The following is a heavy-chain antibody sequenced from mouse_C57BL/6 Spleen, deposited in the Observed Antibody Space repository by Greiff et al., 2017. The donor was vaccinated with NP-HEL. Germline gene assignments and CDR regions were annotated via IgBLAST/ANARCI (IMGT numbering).Heavy chain of an antibody. Sequence: VPLVESGGGLVKPGGSLKLSCAASGFTFSDYGMHWVRQAPEKGLEWVAYISSGSSTIYYADTVKGRFTISRDNAKNTLFLQMTSLRSEDTAMYYCARTGNWYFDVWGTGTTVTVSS. J-gene: IGHJ1*03. CDR3: ARTGNWYFDV. D-gene: IGHD4-1*01. V-gene: IGHV5-17*01. CDR2: ISSGSSTI. CDR1: GFTFSDYG.